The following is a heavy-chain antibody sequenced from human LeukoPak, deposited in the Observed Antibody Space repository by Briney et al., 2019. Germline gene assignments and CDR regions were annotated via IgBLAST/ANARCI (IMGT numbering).Heavy chain of an antibody. CDR2: ISSDGTYT. D-gene: IGHD3-3*01. J-gene: IGHJ4*02. Sequence: GGSLRLSCVASGFTFSSHLMHWVRQAPGKGLVWVSRISSDGTYTNYADSVKGRFTISRDSAKNSLYLQMNSLRAEDTAVYYCARGVPYDSWSGPHYSDYWGQGTLVTVSS. CDR1: GFTFSSHL. V-gene: IGHV3-74*01. CDR3: ARGVPYDSWSGPHYSDY.